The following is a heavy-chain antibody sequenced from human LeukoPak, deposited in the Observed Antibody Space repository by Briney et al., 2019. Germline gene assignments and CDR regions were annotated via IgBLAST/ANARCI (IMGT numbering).Heavy chain of an antibody. V-gene: IGHV4-38-2*02. D-gene: IGHD5-12*01. J-gene: IGHJ4*02. CDR3: ARDLSGYDVFDY. Sequence: SETLSLTCTVSGYSVSSGRYWGWIRQPPGKGLEWIGSISHSGSTYYNPSLKTRVTISVDTSKNQFSLRLSSVTAADTAVYYCARDLSGYDVFDYWGQGTLVTVSS. CDR2: ISHSGST. CDR1: GYSVSSGRY.